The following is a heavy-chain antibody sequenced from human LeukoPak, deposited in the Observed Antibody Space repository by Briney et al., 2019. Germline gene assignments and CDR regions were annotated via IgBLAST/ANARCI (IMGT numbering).Heavy chain of an antibody. CDR2: INQDGGEK. J-gene: IGHJ4*02. CDR1: GFTLSNYW. D-gene: IGHD3-10*01. CDR3: ARPYIAMALDY. V-gene: IGHV3-7*03. Sequence: GGSLRLSCAASGFTLSNYWMTWVRQAPGKGLEWVAIINQDGGEKYYLDSVKGRFTISNDNAKNSLFLQMNSLRAEDTAVYYCARPYIAMALDYWGQGALVTVSS.